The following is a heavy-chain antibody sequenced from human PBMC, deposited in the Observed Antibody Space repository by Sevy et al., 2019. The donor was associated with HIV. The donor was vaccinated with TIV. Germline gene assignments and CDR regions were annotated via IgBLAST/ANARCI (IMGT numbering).Heavy chain of an antibody. D-gene: IGHD3-22*01. CDR3: ARGEGGYYDSSGYRYWYFDL. CDR2: IYYSGST. J-gene: IGHJ2*01. V-gene: IGHV4-59*01. CDR1: GGSISSYY. Sequence: ETLSLTCTVSGGSISSYYWSWIRQPPGKGLEWIGYIYYSGSTNYNPSLKSRVTISVDTSKNQFSLKLSSVTAADTAGYYCARGEGGYYDSSGYRYWYFDLWGRGTLVTVSS.